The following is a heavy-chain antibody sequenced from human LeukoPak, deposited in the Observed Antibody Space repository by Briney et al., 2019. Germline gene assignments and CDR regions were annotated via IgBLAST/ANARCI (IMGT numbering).Heavy chain of an antibody. CDR1: DYSISSGYY. D-gene: IGHD6-19*01. CDR3: ARADSAVANPLQH. CDR2: FYHNENT. V-gene: IGHV4-38-2*02. Sequence: SETLSLTCSVSDYSISSGYYWGWVRPPPGKELEWIGSFYHNENTYYRPSLKSRVVISADTSKNQFSLTLTSVTAADTAVYYCARADSAVANPLQHWGQGTLVTVSS. J-gene: IGHJ1*01.